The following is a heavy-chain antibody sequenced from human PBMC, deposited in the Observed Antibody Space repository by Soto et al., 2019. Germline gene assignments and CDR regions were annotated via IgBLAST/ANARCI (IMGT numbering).Heavy chain of an antibody. V-gene: IGHV3-30-3*01. CDR1: GFTFSSYA. CDR2: ISYDGSNK. J-gene: IGHJ5*02. D-gene: IGHD5-18*01. CDR3: ARGPVDTAMVTGWGWFDP. Sequence: QVQLVESGGGVVQPGRSLRLSCAASGFTFSSYAMHWVRQAPGKGLEWVAVISYDGSNKYYADSVKGRFTISRDNSKNTLFLQMNSRRAEATAVYYCARGPVDTAMVTGWGWFDPWGQGTLVTVSS.